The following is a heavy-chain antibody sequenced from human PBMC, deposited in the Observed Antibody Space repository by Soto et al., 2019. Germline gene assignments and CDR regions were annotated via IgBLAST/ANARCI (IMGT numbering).Heavy chain of an antibody. J-gene: IGHJ3*02. D-gene: IGHD2-8*01. V-gene: IGHV5-10-1*01. Sequence: PGESLKVSWKGSGYSSTSYWISWVRQMPGKGLEWMGRIDPSDSYTNYSPSFQGHVTISADKSISTAYLQWSSLKASDTAMYYCAAPSIHTKQAAFDIWGQGTMVTVSS. CDR2: IDPSDSYT. CDR1: GYSSTSYW. CDR3: AAPSIHTKQAAFDI.